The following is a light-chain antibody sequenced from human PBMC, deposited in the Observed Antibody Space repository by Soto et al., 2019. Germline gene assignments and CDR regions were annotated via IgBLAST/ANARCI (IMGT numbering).Light chain of an antibody. Sequence: QSVLTQPPSASGTPGQRVTISCSGRSSNIGVSSVLWYQQLPGMAPKLLIYRNNELPSGVPDRFSGSKSGTSASLAISRLRSEDEADYYCATWDDSLSAWVFGGGTKLTVL. CDR3: ATWDDSLSAWV. CDR2: RNN. CDR1: SSNIGVSS. V-gene: IGLV1-47*01. J-gene: IGLJ3*02.